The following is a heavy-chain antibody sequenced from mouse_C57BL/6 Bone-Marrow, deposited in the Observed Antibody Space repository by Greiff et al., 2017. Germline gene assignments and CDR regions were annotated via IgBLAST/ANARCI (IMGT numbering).Heavy chain of an antibody. CDR1: GYTFTEYT. Sequence: QVQLQQSGAELVKPGASVKLSCKASGYTFTEYTIHWVKQRSGQGLEWIGWFYPGSGSIKYNEKFKDKATLTADKSSSTVYMELSRLTSEDSAVYFCARHEEEVYYDGSSPWFAYWGQGTLVTVSA. V-gene: IGHV1-62-2*01. CDR3: ARHEEEVYYDGSSPWFAY. CDR2: FYPGSGSI. D-gene: IGHD1-1*01. J-gene: IGHJ3*01.